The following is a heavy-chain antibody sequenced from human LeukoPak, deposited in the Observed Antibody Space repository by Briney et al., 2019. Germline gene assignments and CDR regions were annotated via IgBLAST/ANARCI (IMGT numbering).Heavy chain of an antibody. D-gene: IGHD3-10*01. CDR2: ISASGART. Sequence: GGSLRLSCAASGFTFSSYAMSWVRQAPGRGLEWVSGISASGARTFYADSVKGRFAISRDNSKNTLYLQMNSLRTEDTAVYYCARVLSGRGSLYSYYYYMDVWGKGTTVTISS. CDR1: GFTFSSYA. V-gene: IGHV3-23*01. CDR3: ARVLSGRGSLYSYYYYMDV. J-gene: IGHJ6*03.